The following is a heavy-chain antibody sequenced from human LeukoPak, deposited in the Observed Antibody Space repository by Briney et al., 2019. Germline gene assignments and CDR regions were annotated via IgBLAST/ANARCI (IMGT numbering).Heavy chain of an antibody. CDR3: ARVGATFVSDY. Sequence: PSETLSLTCTVSGGSISSYYWSWIRQPPGKGLEWIGYIYYSGSTNYNPSLKSRVTISVDTSKNQFSLKLSSVTAADTAVYYCARVGATFVSDYWGQGTLVTVSS. CDR1: GGSISSYY. CDR2: IYYSGST. J-gene: IGHJ4*02. D-gene: IGHD1-26*01. V-gene: IGHV4-59*01.